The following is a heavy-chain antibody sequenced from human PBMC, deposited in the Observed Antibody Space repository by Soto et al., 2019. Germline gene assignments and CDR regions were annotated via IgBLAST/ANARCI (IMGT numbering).Heavy chain of an antibody. Sequence: ASVKVSCKASGYTFTSYGISWVRQAPGQGLEWMGWISAYNGNTNYAQKLQGRVTMTTDTSTSTAYMELRSLRSDDTAVYYCARDGYCSSTSCSTPFDYWGQGTLVTVSS. CDR1: GYTFTSYG. V-gene: IGHV1-18*04. CDR3: ARDGYCSSTSCSTPFDY. CDR2: ISAYNGNT. J-gene: IGHJ4*02. D-gene: IGHD2-2*03.